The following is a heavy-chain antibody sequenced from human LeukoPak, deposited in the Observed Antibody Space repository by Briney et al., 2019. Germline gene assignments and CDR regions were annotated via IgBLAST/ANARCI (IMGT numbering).Heavy chain of an antibody. CDR3: AKLAKYFYGSETYYFFEH. J-gene: IGHJ4*02. V-gene: IGHV3-30*02. D-gene: IGHD3-10*01. CDR2: IRYEGSSK. Sequence: GGSLRLSCAASGFTFSNYGMHWVRQAPDKGLEWVAFIRYEGSSKYYADSVKGRFTISRDNAKNSLYLQMNSLRVEDTAVYYCAKLAKYFYGSETYYFFEHWGQGTPVTASS. CDR1: GFTFSNYG.